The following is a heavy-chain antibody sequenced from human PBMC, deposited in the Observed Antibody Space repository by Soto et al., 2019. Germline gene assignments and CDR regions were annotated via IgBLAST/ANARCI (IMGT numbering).Heavy chain of an antibody. CDR3: ARAWGGYFEY. V-gene: IGHV4-31*03. D-gene: IGHD3-16*01. CDR1: GGSISSGGYY. CDR2: IYDSEST. Sequence: QVQLQESGPGLVKPSQTLSLTCTVSGGSISSGGYYWSWIRQHPGKGLEWVGYIYDSESTHYNPSRKSRVTISVETSTNQLSLKLSSVSAADPAVYYFARAWGGYFEYWGQGTLVTVTS. J-gene: IGHJ4*02.